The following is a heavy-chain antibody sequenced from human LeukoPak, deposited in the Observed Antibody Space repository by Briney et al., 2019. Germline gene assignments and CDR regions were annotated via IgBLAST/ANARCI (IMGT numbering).Heavy chain of an antibody. D-gene: IGHD6-19*01. CDR3: SRQVGGNDY. V-gene: IGHV4-34*01. Sequence: PSETLSLACAVYGGSSFSSYYWSWIRQAPGGALEWIGEINHSGYTNYNPSLKSRVTLSIDTSKNQFSLRLNSVTAADTAVYYCSRQVGGNDYWGQGTLVTVSS. CDR1: GGSSFSSYY. CDR2: INHSGYT. J-gene: IGHJ4*02.